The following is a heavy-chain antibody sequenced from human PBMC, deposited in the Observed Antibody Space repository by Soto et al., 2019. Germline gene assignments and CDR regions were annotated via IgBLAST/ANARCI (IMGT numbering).Heavy chain of an antibody. CDR3: ARDRGSSWFDY. D-gene: IGHD6-13*01. V-gene: IGHV4-31*03. Sequence: QVQLQESGPGLVKPSQTLSLTCTVSGGSISSGGYYWSWIRQHPGKGLEWIGYIYYSGSTYYNPSLKSXXTXSXXTSKNLFALKLRSVTAADTAVYYCARDRGSSWFDYWGQGTLVTVSS. CDR2: IYYSGST. CDR1: GGSISSGGYY. J-gene: IGHJ4*02.